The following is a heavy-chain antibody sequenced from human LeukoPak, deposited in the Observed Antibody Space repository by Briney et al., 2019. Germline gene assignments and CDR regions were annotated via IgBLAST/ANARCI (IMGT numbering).Heavy chain of an antibody. CDR3: AKVAGGYCLDY. D-gene: IGHD3-22*01. V-gene: IGHV3-30*04. CDR2: ISYDGNNK. J-gene: IGHJ4*02. CDR1: GFTFSSYA. Sequence: PGRSLRLSCAASGFTFSSYAIHWVRQAPGKGLEWVAGISYDGNNKYYADSVKGRFTISRDSYKNTLYLQMNSVRVEDTAVYYCAKVAGGYCLDYWGQGTMVTVSS.